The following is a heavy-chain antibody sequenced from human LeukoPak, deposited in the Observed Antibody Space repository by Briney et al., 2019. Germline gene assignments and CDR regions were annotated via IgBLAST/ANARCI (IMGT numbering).Heavy chain of an antibody. CDR3: ARVWGAIDY. J-gene: IGHJ4*02. CDR1: GYTLTSYY. Sequence: ASVKVSCKTSGYTLTSYYIHWVRQAPGQGLEWMGIINPSGGSTSYAQKFQGRVTMTRDTSTSTVYMYLSSLRSEDTAVYYCARVWGAIDYWGQGTLVTVSS. V-gene: IGHV1-46*01. CDR2: INPSGGST. D-gene: IGHD1-26*01.